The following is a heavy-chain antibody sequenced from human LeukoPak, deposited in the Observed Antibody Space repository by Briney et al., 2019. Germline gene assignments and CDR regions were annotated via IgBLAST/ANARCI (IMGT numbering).Heavy chain of an antibody. D-gene: IGHD6-19*01. V-gene: IGHV3-23*01. CDR3: AKGIYSSGWSYFDY. Sequence: GGSLRLSCAASGFIFDRYVMSWVRQAPGKGLEWVSGISGNGGTTYYPDSVKGRFTISRDNSRNTLYLQMNSLRAEDTAVYYCAKGIYSSGWSYFDYWGHGTLVTVSS. CDR1: GFIFDRYV. J-gene: IGHJ4*01. CDR2: ISGNGGTT.